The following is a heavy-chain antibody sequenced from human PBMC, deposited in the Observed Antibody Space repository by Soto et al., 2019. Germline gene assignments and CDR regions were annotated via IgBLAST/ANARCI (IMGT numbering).Heavy chain of an antibody. J-gene: IGHJ4*02. CDR1: GGSISSSSYY. D-gene: IGHD6-6*01. Sequence: SETLSLTCTVSGGSISSSSYYWGWIRQPPGKGLEWIGSIYYSGSTYYNPTFKSRVTISVDTSKNQFSLKLSSVTAADTAVYYCARGSVLQQLVLDYWGQGTLVTVSS. V-gene: IGHV4-39*07. CDR2: IYYSGST. CDR3: ARGSVLQQLVLDY.